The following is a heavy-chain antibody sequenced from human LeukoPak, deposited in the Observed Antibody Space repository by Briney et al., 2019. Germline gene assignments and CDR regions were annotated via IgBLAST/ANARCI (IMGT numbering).Heavy chain of an antibody. Sequence: ASVKVSCKASGYTFTGYYMHWVRQATGKGLAWMGWINPNSGGTNYAQKFQGRVTMTRDTSISTAYMELSRLRSDDTAVYYCARGWDWGSYSDYWGQGTLVTVSS. CDR2: INPNSGGT. CDR1: GYTFTGYY. J-gene: IGHJ4*02. V-gene: IGHV1-2*02. CDR3: ARGWDWGSYSDY. D-gene: IGHD3-16*01.